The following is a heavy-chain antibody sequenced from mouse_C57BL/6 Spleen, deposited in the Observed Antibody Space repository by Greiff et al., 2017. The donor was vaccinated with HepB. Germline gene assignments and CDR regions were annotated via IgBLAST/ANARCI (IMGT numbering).Heavy chain of an antibody. CDR2: IDPSDSYT. CDR1: GYTFTSYW. CDR3: ARRGSNLFDV. Sequence: QVQLQQPGAELVMPGASVKLSCKASGYTFTSYWMHWVKQRPGQGLEWIGEIDPSDSYTNYNQKFKGKSTLTVDKSSSTAYMQLSSLTSEDSAVYYCARRGSNLFDVWGTGTTVTVSS. V-gene: IGHV1-69*01. D-gene: IGHD1-1*01. J-gene: IGHJ1*03.